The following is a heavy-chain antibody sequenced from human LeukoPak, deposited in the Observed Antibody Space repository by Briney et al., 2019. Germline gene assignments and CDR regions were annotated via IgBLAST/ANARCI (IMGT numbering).Heavy chain of an antibody. CDR2: INPSGGST. D-gene: IGHD3-10*01. CDR1: GYTFTSYY. Sequence: ASVKVSCKASGYTFTSYYVHWVRQAPGQGLEWMGIINPSGGSTSYAQKFQGRVTMTRDMSTSTVYMELSSLRSEDTAVYYCAKAGDYYGSGSYYLGAFDIWGQGTMVTVSS. J-gene: IGHJ3*02. V-gene: IGHV1-46*01. CDR3: AKAGDYYGSGSYYLGAFDI.